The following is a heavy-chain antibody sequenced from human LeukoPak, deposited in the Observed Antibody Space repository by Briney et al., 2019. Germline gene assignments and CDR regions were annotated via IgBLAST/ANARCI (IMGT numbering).Heavy chain of an antibody. D-gene: IGHD4/OR15-4a*01. J-gene: IGHJ4*02. CDR3: ARRAGAYSHPYDY. V-gene: IGHV1-69*13. CDR2: IIASFGTA. CDR1: GGTLSRYA. Sequence: ASVKVSCKASGGTLSRYAISWVRQAPGQGLEWMGGIIASFGTANYAQKFQGRVTISADESSGTAYMELSSLRSEDTAVYYCARRAGAYSHPYDYWGQGTLVTVSS.